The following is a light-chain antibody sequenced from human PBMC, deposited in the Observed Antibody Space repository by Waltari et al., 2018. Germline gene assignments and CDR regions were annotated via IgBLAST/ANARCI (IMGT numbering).Light chain of an antibody. CDR1: HTVTANY. V-gene: IGKV3-20*01. J-gene: IGKJ2*01. Sequence: EIVLAQSPGTVSASPGDGVTLSCRASHTVTANYLAWYQQKHGQAPRLLIYGATDRAAGIPVRFSGSGSGTDFTLNISRLEPEDFAVYYCQQYSSSPYTFGQGTRLDI. CDR3: QQYSSSPYT. CDR2: GAT.